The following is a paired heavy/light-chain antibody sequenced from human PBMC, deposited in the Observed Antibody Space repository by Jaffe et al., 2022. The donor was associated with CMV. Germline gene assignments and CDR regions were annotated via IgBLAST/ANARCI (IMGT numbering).Light chain of an antibody. CDR2: KIS. CDR1: QSLLHSDGNIY. CDR3: MQSTQWPRT. V-gene: IGKV2-30*02. Sequence: DVVMTQSPLSLPVTLGQPASISCRSSQSLLHSDGNIYLNWFQQRPGQSPRRLISKISDRDSGVPDRFSGSGSDTDFTLQISRVEAEDVGVYYCMQSTQWPRTFGQGTKLEIK. J-gene: IGKJ2*01.
Heavy chain of an antibody. CDR2: IKAKTDAGGTS. CDR1: GFTFGDFS. Sequence: EEQLVESGGGLVQPGRSLTLSCTASGFTFGDFSMSWVRQVPGKGLEWVGLIKAKTDAGGTSEYAASVKGRFTISRDDSGGIAFLYMKSLEPEDTAVYYCTRDFKLGIGARCCMDVWGKGTTVTVSS. V-gene: IGHV3-49*04. D-gene: IGHD1-26*01. CDR3: TRDFKLGIGARCCMDV. J-gene: IGHJ6*04.